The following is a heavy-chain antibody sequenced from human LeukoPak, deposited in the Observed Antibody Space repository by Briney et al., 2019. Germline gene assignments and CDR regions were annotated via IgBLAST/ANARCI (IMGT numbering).Heavy chain of an antibody. Sequence: PGGSLRLSCSASGLTVTNAWMNWVRQAPGEGLDWVGRIASKTDGGATDYAAPVRGRFTISRDDSKNTLNLQMNSLKTEDTAVYYCTTGIRGDWGQGTLVTVSS. CDR1: GLTVTNAW. D-gene: IGHD3-10*01. CDR2: IASKTDGGAT. V-gene: IGHV3-15*07. CDR3: TTGIRGD. J-gene: IGHJ4*02.